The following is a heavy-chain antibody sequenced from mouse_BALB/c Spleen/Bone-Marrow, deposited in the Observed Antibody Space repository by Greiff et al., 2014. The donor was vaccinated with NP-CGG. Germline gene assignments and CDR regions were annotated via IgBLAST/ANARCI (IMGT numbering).Heavy chain of an antibody. CDR1: GFTFTDYY. Sequence: DVHLVESGGGLVQPGGSLRLSCAISGFTFTDYYMNWVRQPPGKALEWLGFIRNKANGYTTEYSASVKGRFTISRDNSQSILYLQMNTLRAEDSATYYCARDMGGILFDSWGQGTTLTVSS. J-gene: IGHJ2*01. CDR3: ARDMGGILFDS. V-gene: IGHV7-3*02. CDR2: IRNKANGYTT. D-gene: IGHD4-1*01.